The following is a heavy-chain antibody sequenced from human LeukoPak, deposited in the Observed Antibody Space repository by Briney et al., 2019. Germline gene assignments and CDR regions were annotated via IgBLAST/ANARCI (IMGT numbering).Heavy chain of an antibody. CDR2: ISAYNGNT. J-gene: IGHJ6*03. Sequence: GASVKVSCKASGYTFSSYGISCVRQAPAQGLEWMGWISAYNGNTNSAQKLQGRVTMTTDTSTSTAYMELRSLRSDDTAVYYCARDLVGRGDPLLDVWGKGTTVTVSS. D-gene: IGHD4-17*01. CDR3: ARDLVGRGDPLLDV. CDR1: GYTFSSYG. V-gene: IGHV1-18*01.